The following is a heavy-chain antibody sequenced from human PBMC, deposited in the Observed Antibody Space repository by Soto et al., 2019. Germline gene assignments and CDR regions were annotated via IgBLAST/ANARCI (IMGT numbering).Heavy chain of an antibody. V-gene: IGHV3-48*02. J-gene: IGHJ6*02. CDR2: LSSGMRYI. Sequence: GGSLRLSCAASGFTLSSYSMSWVRQAPGKGLEWVSYLSSGMRYIYYAAPVKGRFTISRDSAKKSLYLQMNSLRDEDTAVYYCTRDLGRGYGMDVWGQGTTVTVSS. D-gene: IGHD3-16*01. CDR1: GFTLSSYS. CDR3: TRDLGRGYGMDV.